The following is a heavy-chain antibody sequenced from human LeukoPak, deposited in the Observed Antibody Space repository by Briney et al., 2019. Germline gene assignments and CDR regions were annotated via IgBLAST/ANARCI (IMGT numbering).Heavy chain of an antibody. CDR1: GNTFTGYY. CDR2: INPSGGST. V-gene: IGHV1-46*01. J-gene: IGHJ5*02. CDR3: ARVGSVLRFLEWSWFDP. Sequence: ASVKVSCKASGNTFTGYYMHWVRQAPGQGLEWMGIINPSGGSTSYAQKFQGRVTMTRDTSTSTVYMELSSLRSEDTAVYYCARVGSVLRFLEWSWFDPWGQGTLVTVSS. D-gene: IGHD3-3*01.